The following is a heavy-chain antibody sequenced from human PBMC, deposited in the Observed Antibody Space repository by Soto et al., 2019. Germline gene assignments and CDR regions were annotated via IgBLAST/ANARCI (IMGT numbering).Heavy chain of an antibody. J-gene: IGHJ4*02. Sequence: GASVKVSCKASGGTFSSYVVNWVRQAPGQGLEWMGRIIPISGAANYAQKFQGRVTITADKSTSTSYMELSSLRSEDTAVYYCARDMTRTVVPYFDFWGQGTLVTGSS. CDR3: ARDMTRTVVPYFDF. CDR1: GGTFSSYV. D-gene: IGHD1-7*01. V-gene: IGHV1-69*06. CDR2: IIPISGAA.